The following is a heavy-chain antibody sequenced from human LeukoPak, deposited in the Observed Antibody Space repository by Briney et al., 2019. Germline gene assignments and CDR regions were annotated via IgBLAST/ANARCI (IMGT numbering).Heavy chain of an antibody. CDR1: GFTFDDYT. J-gene: IGHJ4*02. Sequence: GGSLRLSCAASGFTFDDYTMHWVRQAPGKGLEWVAYIKKTGSETYYVDSVKGRFTITRDNTRNSLFLQMYSLRAEDTAVYFCAREDGYCSGGNCYSYFDSWGQGTLVTVSS. CDR3: AREDGYCSGGNCYSYFDS. D-gene: IGHD2-15*01. V-gene: IGHV3-7*01. CDR2: IKKTGSET.